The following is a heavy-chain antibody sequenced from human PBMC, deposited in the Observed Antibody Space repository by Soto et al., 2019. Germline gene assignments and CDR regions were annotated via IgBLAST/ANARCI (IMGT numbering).Heavy chain of an antibody. Sequence: SDTLSLTCPIASGSFVTYYWSWIRQPPGKGLEWIGYMYYTGNTNYNPSLKSRVTISVDTSKNQYSLKLRSVTAADTAVYFCATYFASLNAFDIWCQGPMVT. J-gene: IGHJ3*02. CDR2: MYYTGNT. D-gene: IGHD3-9*01. CDR1: SGSFVTYY. V-gene: IGHV4-59*07. CDR3: ATYFASLNAFDI.